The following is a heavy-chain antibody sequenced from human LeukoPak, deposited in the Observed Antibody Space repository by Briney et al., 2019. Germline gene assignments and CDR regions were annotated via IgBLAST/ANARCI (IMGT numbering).Heavy chain of an antibody. D-gene: IGHD6-6*01. V-gene: IGHV4-38-2*02. CDR3: ARLAAREVDWFDP. CDR2: IYHSGST. CDR1: GYSISSGYY. Sequence: SETLSLTCTVSGYSISSGYYWGWIRQPPGKGLEWIGSIYHSGSTYYNPSLKSRVTISVDTSKNQFSLKLSSVTAADTAVYYCARLAAREVDWFDPWGQGTLVTVSS. J-gene: IGHJ5*02.